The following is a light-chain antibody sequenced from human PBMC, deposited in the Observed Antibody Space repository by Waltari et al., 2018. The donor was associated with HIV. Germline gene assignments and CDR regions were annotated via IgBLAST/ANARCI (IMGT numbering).Light chain of an antibody. J-gene: IGLJ2*01. CDR2: GNT. V-gene: IGLV1-40*01. Sequence: QSVLTQPPSVSAIPGPNITISCTGTSFNLGAGYEVHWYKQFPGSAPKVLIYGNTHRPSGVPDRVSGSKSGTSASLAISGLQVDDEADYYCQSYDTGLSGVVFGGGTKLTVL. CDR1: SFNLGAGYE. CDR3: QSYDTGLSGVV.